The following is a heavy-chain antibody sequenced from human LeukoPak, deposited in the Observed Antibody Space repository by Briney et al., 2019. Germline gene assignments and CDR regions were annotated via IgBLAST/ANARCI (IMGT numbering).Heavy chain of an antibody. CDR2: INHSGST. V-gene: IGHV4-34*01. J-gene: IGHJ3*02. CDR3: AKSNGYGLVDI. CDR1: GGSFSGYY. Sequence: SETLSLTCAVYGGSFSGYYWSWIRQPPGKGLEWIGEINHSGSTNYNPSLKSRVTISVDTSKNQFSLKLSSVTAADTAVYYCAKSNGYGLVDIWGQGAMVTVSS. D-gene: IGHD3-10*01.